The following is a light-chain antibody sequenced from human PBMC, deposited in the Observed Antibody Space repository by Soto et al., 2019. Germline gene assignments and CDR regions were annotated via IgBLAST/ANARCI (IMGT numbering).Light chain of an antibody. CDR2: DVS. CDR1: SSDVGGYNY. V-gene: IGLV2-14*03. J-gene: IGLJ1*01. Sequence: QSALTQPASVSGSPGQSITISCTGTSSDVGGYNYVSWYQHHPGKAPKLIIFDVSNRPSGVSNPFSGSKSGNTASLTISGLQPEDESDYYCSSYATFNTRQIVVGTGTKLTDL. CDR3: SSYATFNTRQIV.